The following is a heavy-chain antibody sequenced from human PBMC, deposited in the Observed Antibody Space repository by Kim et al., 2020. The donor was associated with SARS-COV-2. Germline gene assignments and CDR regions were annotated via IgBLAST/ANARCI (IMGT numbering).Heavy chain of an antibody. Sequence: SETLSLTCTVSGGSISSYYWSWIRQPPGKGLEWIGYIYYSGSTNYNPSLKSRVTISVDTSKNQFSLKLSSVTAADTAVYYCARIGAAGYYYYYGMDVWGQGTTVTVSS. J-gene: IGHJ6*02. D-gene: IGHD6-13*01. V-gene: IGHV4-59*08. CDR2: IYYSGST. CDR1: GGSISSYY. CDR3: ARIGAAGYYYYYGMDV.